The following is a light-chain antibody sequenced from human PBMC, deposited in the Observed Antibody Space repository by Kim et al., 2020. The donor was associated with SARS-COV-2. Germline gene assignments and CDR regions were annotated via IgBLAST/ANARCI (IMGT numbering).Light chain of an antibody. CDR3: SSYAGSNNLV. CDR2: EVS. V-gene: IGLV2-8*01. J-gene: IGLJ2*01. Sequence: GHSVPIACTGTSSAVGGYNYVSWYQQHPGKAPKLMIYEVSKRPSGVPDRFSGSKSGNTASLTVSGLQAEDEADYYCSSYAGSNNLVFGGGTQLTVL. CDR1: SSAVGGYNY.